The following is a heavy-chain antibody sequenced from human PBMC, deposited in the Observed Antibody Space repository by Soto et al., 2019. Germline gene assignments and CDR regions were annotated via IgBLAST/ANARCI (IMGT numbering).Heavy chain of an antibody. CDR3: ARSKGLLSHYDFWSGYRQPYYYGKDV. V-gene: IGHV1-2*04. J-gene: IGHJ6*02. CDR1: GYTFTGYY. CDR2: INPNSGGT. Sequence: GASVKVSCKASGYTFTGYYMHWVRQAPGQGLEWMGWINPNSGGTNYAQKFQGWVTMTRDTSISTAYMELSRLRSDDTAVYYCARSKGLLSHYDFWSGYRQPYYYGKDVWGQGTTVTVSS. D-gene: IGHD3-3*01.